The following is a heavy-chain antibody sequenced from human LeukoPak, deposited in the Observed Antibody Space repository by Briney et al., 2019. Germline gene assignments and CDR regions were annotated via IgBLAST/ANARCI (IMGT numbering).Heavy chain of an antibody. Sequence: PSETLSLTCAVYGGSFSCYYWSWIRQPPGKGLEWIGYIYYSGSTNYNPSLKSRVTISVDTSKNQISLKLSSVTAADTAVYYCARVTIFGVVTPIGEAFDIWGQGTMVTVSS. J-gene: IGHJ3*02. V-gene: IGHV4-59*01. CDR1: GGSFSCYY. CDR2: IYYSGST. D-gene: IGHD3-3*01. CDR3: ARVTIFGVVTPIGEAFDI.